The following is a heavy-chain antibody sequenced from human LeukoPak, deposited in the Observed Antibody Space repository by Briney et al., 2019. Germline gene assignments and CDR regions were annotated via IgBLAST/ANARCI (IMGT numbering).Heavy chain of an antibody. CDR2: INRSGST. CDR3: ARHRGYCSSTSCYYYYYMDV. J-gene: IGHJ6*03. D-gene: IGHD2-2*01. Sequence: SETLSLTCAVYGGSFSGYYWSWIRQPPGKGLEWIGEINRSGSTNYNPSLKSRVTISVDTSKNQFSLKLSSVTAADTAVYYCARHRGYCSSTSCYYYYYMDVWGKGTTVTISS. V-gene: IGHV4-34*01. CDR1: GGSFSGYY.